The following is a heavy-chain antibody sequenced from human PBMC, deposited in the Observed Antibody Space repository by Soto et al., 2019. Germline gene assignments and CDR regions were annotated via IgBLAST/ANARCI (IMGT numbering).Heavy chain of an antibody. CDR1: GYTFTNYW. CDR3: VRPNFGALTHFDF. Sequence: GESLKISCKAIGYTFTNYWIGWVRQTPGKGLEWMGIIFPGDSDTRYNPSFEGRVTVSADESISTAYLQWNTLKASDTAMYYCVRPNFGALTHFDFWGQGTLVTVS. CDR2: IFPGDSDT. J-gene: IGHJ4*02. V-gene: IGHV5-51*01. D-gene: IGHD3-16*01.